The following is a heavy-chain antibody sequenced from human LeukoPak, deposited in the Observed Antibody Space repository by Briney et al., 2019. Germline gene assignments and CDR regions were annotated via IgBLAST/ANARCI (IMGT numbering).Heavy chain of an antibody. J-gene: IGHJ4*02. D-gene: IGHD3-22*01. CDR3: TRGGRSSGYFDY. V-gene: IGHV3-7*03. CDR1: GFTFSRYW. CDR2: IKQDGSEK. Sequence: GGSLRLSCAASGFTFSRYWMNWVRQAPGKGLEWVANIKQDGSEKYYVNSVRGRFTISRDNSKNTLYLQMNSLRAEDTAVYYCTRGGRSSGYFDYWGQGTLVTVSS.